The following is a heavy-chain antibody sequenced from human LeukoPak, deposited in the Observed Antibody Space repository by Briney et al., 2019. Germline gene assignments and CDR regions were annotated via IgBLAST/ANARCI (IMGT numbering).Heavy chain of an antibody. D-gene: IGHD3-3*01. CDR3: ARDVLRFLEWKNDY. V-gene: IGHV3-30*02. CDR2: IRYDGSNK. Sequence: GGSLRLSCAASGFTFSSYGMHWVRQAPGKGLEWVAFIRYDGSNKYYADSVKGRFTISRDNSKNTLYLQMNSLRAEDTAVYYCARDVLRFLEWKNDYWGQGTLVTVSS. J-gene: IGHJ4*02. CDR1: GFTFSSYG.